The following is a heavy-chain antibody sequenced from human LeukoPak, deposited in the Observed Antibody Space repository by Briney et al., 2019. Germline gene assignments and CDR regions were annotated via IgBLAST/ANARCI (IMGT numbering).Heavy chain of an antibody. J-gene: IGHJ3*02. CDR2: IIPIFGTA. CDR1: GGTFSSYA. CDR3: ARVAERWLHSGAFDI. Sequence: GASVKVSCKASGGTFSSYAISWVRQAPGQGLEWMGGIIPIFGTANYAQKFQGRVTITADESTSTAYMELSSLRSEDTAVYYCARVAERWLHSGAFDIWGQGTMVTVSS. D-gene: IGHD5-24*01. V-gene: IGHV1-69*13.